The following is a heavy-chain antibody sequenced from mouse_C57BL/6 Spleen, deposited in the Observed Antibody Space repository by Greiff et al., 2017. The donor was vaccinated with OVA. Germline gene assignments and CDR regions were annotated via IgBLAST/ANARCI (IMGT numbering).Heavy chain of an antibody. CDR1: GFTFSDYG. Sequence: EVKVVESGGGLVKPGGSLKLSCAASGFTFSDYGMHWVRQAPEKGLEWVAYISSGSSTIYYADTVKGRFTISRDNAKNTLFLQMTSLRSEDTAMYYCARSREPYYFDYWGQGTTLTVSS. CDR3: ARSREPYYFDY. CDR2: ISSGSSTI. V-gene: IGHV5-17*01. J-gene: IGHJ2*01.